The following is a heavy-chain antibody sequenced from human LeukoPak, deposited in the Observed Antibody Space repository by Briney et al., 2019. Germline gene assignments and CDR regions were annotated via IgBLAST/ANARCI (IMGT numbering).Heavy chain of an antibody. J-gene: IGHJ4*02. CDR2: IYTSGST. V-gene: IGHV4-4*07. CDR1: GGSISSYY. D-gene: IGHD4-17*01. CDR3: AREYDYGDYVPFDY. Sequence: SETLSLTYTVSGGSISSYYWSWIRQPAGKGLEWIGRIYTSGSTNYNPSLKSRVTMSVDTSKNQFSLKLSSVTAADTAVYYCAREYDYGDYVPFDYWGQGTLVTVSS.